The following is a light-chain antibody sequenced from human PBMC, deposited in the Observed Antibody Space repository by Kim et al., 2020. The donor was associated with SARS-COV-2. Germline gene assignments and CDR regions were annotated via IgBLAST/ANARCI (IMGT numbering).Light chain of an antibody. CDR3: QQYNNWPLT. J-gene: IGKJ4*01. CDR2: GTS. V-gene: IGKV3-15*01. CDR1: QSVSYN. Sequence: VSPGESATLSCRASQSVSYNLAWYQQRPGQAPRLLIYGTSNRATGVPARFSGSVSGPEFSLTISSLQSEDFAVYYCQQYNNWPLTFGGGTKVDIK.